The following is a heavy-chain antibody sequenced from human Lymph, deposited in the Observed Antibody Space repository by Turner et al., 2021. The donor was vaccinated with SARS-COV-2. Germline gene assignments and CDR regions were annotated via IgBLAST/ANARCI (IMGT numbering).Heavy chain of an antibody. CDR2: IIPMFGTA. D-gene: IGHD2-2*01. CDR3: ARVGSSVVPYYYYGMDV. Sequence: QVQLVQSGAEVKKPGSSVQVYCKASGGTFSSYVLSWVRQAPGQGLEWMGGIIPMFGTANYAQKFQGRFTITADESTSTAYMELSSRRSEDTAVYYCARVGSSVVPYYYYGMDVWGQGTTVTVSS. J-gene: IGHJ6*02. V-gene: IGHV1-69*01. CDR1: GGTFSSYV.